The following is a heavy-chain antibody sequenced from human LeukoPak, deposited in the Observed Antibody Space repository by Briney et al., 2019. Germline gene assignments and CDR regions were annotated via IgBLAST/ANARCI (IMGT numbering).Heavy chain of an antibody. V-gene: IGHV4-59*01. J-gene: IGHJ2*01. Sequence: KASETLSLTCTVSGGSISSYYWSWIRQPPGKGLEWIGYIYYSGSTNYNPSLKSRVTISVDTSKNQFSLKLSSVTAADTAVYYCARSYYDSRYRYFDLWGRGTLVTVSS. CDR3: ARSYYDSRYRYFDL. CDR1: GGSISSYY. D-gene: IGHD3-22*01. CDR2: IYYSGST.